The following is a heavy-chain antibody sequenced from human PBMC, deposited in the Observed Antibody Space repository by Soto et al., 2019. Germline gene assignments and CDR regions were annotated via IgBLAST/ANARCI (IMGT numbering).Heavy chain of an antibody. V-gene: IGHV1-58*01. CDR3: AARAVAGIVSAFDI. CDR1: GFTFTSSA. CDR2: VVVGSGNT. J-gene: IGHJ3*02. D-gene: IGHD6-19*01. Sequence: SVKVSCKASGFTFTSSAVQWVRQARGQRLEWIGWVVVGSGNTNYAQKFQERVTITRDMSTSTAYMELSSLRSEDTAVYYCAARAVAGIVSAFDIRGQGTMVTVSS.